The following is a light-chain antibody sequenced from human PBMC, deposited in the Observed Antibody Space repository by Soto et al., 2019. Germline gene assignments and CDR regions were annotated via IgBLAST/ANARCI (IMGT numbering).Light chain of an antibody. J-gene: IGKJ1*01. V-gene: IGKV2-30*01. Sequence: DAVLTQSPLSLPVTLGQPAAISCRSSQSLVYSNGNAYLIWFQQRPGQSPRRLIYQVSTRDAGVPERFSGSGSGTYFTLTIIRVEAEDFGLYYCMQGTLWPWTFGQGTKVEIK. CDR1: QSLVYSNGNAY. CDR2: QVS. CDR3: MQGTLWPWT.